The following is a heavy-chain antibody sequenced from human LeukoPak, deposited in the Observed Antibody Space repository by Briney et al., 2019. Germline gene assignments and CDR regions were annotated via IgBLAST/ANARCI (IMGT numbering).Heavy chain of an antibody. CDR2: ISGGGDAT. J-gene: IGHJ3*02. CDR1: DFSFITYA. D-gene: IGHD2-21*02. CDR3: TATWDVTYCGGDCYHLLTFDI. V-gene: IGHV3-23*01. Sequence: PGGSLRLSCAASDFSFITYAMSWVRQAPGKGLEWVSTISGGGDATYYADSVKGRFTISRDNSKNTLYLQMNSLRAEDTAVYYCTATWDVTYCGGDCYHLLTFDIWGQGTMVTVSS.